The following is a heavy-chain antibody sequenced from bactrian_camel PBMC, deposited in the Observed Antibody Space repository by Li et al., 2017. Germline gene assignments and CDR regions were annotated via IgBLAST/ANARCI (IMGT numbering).Heavy chain of an antibody. CDR1: GFMFSTYQ. J-gene: IGHJ4*01. CDR2: INSRGVIT. D-gene: IGHD1*01. V-gene: IGHV3S1*01. Sequence: HVQLVESGGGLVTPGGSVTLSCAASGFMFSTYQMYWVRQAPGEGLDWVGHINSRGVITHYSDSVKGRFTISRDNVRNTMSLQMINLKPDDTAVYYCVTDITYRDYASWNYWGQGTQVTVS. CDR3: VTDITYRDYASWNY.